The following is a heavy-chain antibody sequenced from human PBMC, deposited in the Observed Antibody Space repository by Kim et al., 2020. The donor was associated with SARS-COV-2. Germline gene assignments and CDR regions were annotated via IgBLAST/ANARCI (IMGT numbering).Heavy chain of an antibody. J-gene: IGHJ4*02. CDR3: ARGILITIFVVVAHLDY. Sequence: SETLSLTCTVSGGSISSGGYYWSWIRQHPGKGLEWIGYIYYSGSTYYNPSLKCRVTISIDTSKNQFSLKLSSVTAAETAVYYWARGILITIFVVVAHLDYWGQGTLGTVSS. CDR1: GGSISSGGYY. V-gene: IGHV4-31*03. CDR2: IYYSGST. D-gene: IGHD3-3*01.